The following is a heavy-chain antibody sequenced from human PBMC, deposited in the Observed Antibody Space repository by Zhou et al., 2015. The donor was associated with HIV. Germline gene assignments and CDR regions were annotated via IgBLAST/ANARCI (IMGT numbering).Heavy chain of an antibody. CDR2: VIAYNGVT. Sequence: QVQLVQSGGEVKKPGASVKVSCKTSGYTFNTYGLSWVRQAPGQGLEWVGWVIAYNGVTHHAQKFQGRVTMTAETSTSTGYLELTNLRSDDTAVYYCARVPERGNPESGYFQHWGQGTLVTVSS. D-gene: IGHD4-23*01. J-gene: IGHJ1*01. V-gene: IGHV1-18*01. CDR1: GYTFNTYG. CDR3: ARVPERGNPESGYFQH.